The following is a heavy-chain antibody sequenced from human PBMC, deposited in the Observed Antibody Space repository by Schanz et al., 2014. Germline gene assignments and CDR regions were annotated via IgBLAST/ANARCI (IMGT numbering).Heavy chain of an antibody. CDR3: ARTTNPFNFDSWPYLDY. V-gene: IGHV3-66*01. Sequence: EVQLVESGGGLIQPGGSLRLSCAASGFTVSSNYMSWVRQAPGKGLEWVSFIYGGSTYYTDSVKGRFTISRDNSKNTLYLQTNSLRAEDTAVYYCARTTNPFNFDSWPYLDYWGQGTLVTVSS. CDR2: IYGGST. J-gene: IGHJ4*02. CDR1: GFTVSSNY. D-gene: IGHD3-9*01.